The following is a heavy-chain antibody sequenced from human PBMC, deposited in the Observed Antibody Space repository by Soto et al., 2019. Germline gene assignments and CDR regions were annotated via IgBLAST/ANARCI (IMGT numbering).Heavy chain of an antibody. J-gene: IGHJ4*02. V-gene: IGHV3-30*18. CDR1: GFTFSSYG. Sequence: QVQLVESGGGVVQPGRSLRLSCAASGFTFSSYGMHWVRQAPGKGLEWVAVISYDGSTKYYADSVKGRFTISRDNSKSTLYLQMISLRTEDTAVYYCAKDLRQMGATLDYWGQGTLVTVSS. D-gene: IGHD1-26*01. CDR3: AKDLRQMGATLDY. CDR2: ISYDGSTK.